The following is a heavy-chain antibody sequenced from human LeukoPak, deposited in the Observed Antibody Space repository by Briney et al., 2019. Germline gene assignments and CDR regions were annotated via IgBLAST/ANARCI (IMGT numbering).Heavy chain of an antibody. D-gene: IGHD1-1*01. V-gene: IGHV4-4*07. Sequence: SETLSLTCTVSGGSISSYYWSWIRQPPGKGLEWIGRIYTSGSTNYNPSLKSRVTMSVDTSKNQFSLKLSSVTAADTAVYYCARGSPHNYYYYYYMDVWGKGTTVTISS. CDR3: ARGSPHNYYYYYYMDV. CDR2: IYTSGST. CDR1: GGSISSYY. J-gene: IGHJ6*03.